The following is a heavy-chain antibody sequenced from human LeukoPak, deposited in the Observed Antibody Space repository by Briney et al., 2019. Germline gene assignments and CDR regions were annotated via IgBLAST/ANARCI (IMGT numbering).Heavy chain of an antibody. D-gene: IGHD3-3*01. Sequence: GGSLRLSCAASGFTFSSYSMNWVRQAPGKGLEWVSYISSSSSTIYYADSVKGRFTISRDNAKNSLYLQMNSLRAEDTAVYYCARDQYYDFWSGYSNFDYWGQGTLVTVSS. CDR2: ISSSSSTI. CDR1: GFTFSSYS. CDR3: ARDQYYDFWSGYSNFDY. V-gene: IGHV3-48*01. J-gene: IGHJ4*02.